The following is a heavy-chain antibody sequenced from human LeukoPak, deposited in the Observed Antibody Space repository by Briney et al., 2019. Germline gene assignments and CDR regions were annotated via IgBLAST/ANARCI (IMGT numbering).Heavy chain of an antibody. CDR1: GYTLTELS. CDR2: FDPEDGET. Sequence: ASVKVSCKVSGYTLTELSMHWVRQAPGKGLEWMGGFDPEDGETIYAQKFQGRVTMTEDTSTDTAYMELSSLRSEDTAVYYCATVPDYYGYWGMDVWGQGTTVTVSS. V-gene: IGHV1-24*01. CDR3: ATVPDYYGYWGMDV. J-gene: IGHJ6*02.